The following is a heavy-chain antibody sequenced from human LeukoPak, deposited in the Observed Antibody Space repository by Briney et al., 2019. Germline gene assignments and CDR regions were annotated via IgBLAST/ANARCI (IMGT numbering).Heavy chain of an antibody. CDR3: ARDLCGIVVVPHYFDY. J-gene: IGHJ4*02. V-gene: IGHV3-21*01. D-gene: IGHD3-22*01. Sequence: PGGSLRLSCAASGFTFSSYSMNWVRHAPGEGLEWGSSISSSSSYIYYVDSVKGRFTISRDNAKNSLYLQMNSLRAEDTPVYYCARDLCGIVVVPHYFDYWGQGTLVTVSS. CDR1: GFTFSSYS. CDR2: ISSSSSYI.